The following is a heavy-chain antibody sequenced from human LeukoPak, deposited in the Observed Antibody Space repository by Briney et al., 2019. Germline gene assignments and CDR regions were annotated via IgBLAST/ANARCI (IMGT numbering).Heavy chain of an antibody. CDR1: GFTFSTYW. Sequence: GGSLRLSCAPSGFTFSTYWMSWVRQSPGKGLEWVANIKQDGSEKYYVDSVKGRFTISRDNAKNSLYLQMNSLRAEDTAVYYCARAGFSSGWYVDYWGQGTLVTVSS. V-gene: IGHV3-7*01. CDR2: IKQDGSEK. CDR3: ARAGFSSGWYVDY. J-gene: IGHJ4*02. D-gene: IGHD6-19*01.